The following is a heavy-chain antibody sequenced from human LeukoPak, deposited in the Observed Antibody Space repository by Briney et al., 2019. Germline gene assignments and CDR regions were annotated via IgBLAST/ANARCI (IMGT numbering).Heavy chain of an antibody. CDR3: ARTTEGYCRGRSCYSYYYYMDV. Sequence: SETLSLTCTVSGGSISSYYWSWIRQPPGKGLQWIGSIYYNGSTYYNPSLKSRVTISVDTSKNQFSLKLSSVTAADTAVYYCARTTEGYCRGRSCYSYYYYMDVWGKGTTVTVSS. J-gene: IGHJ6*03. V-gene: IGHV4-59*01. D-gene: IGHD2-15*01. CDR2: IYYNGST. CDR1: GGSISSYY.